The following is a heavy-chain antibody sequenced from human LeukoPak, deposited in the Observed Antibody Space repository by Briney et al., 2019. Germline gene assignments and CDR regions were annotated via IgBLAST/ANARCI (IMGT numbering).Heavy chain of an antibody. J-gene: IGHJ4*02. V-gene: IGHV3-30*02. D-gene: IGHD6-13*01. CDR1: GFTFSSYG. Sequence: PGRSLRLSCAASGFTFSSYGMHWVRQAPGKGLEWVAFIRYDGSNKYYADSVKGRFTISRDNSKNTLYLQMNSLRAEDTAVYYCAKNLGSADQEYSYSSSPTGNYWGQGTLVTVSS. CDR3: AKNLGSADQEYSYSSSPTGNY. CDR2: IRYDGSNK.